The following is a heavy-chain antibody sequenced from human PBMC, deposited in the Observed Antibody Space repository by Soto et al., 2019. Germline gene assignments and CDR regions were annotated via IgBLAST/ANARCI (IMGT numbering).Heavy chain of an antibody. J-gene: IGHJ4*02. Sequence: QVQLVESGGGVVQPGRSLRLSCAASGFTFSTYGMHWVRQAPGKGLEWVAVISYDGSDKNYADSVKGRFTISRDNSRNTLYLQMNSLRAEDTAVYYCAKYLGGFRYYSGGRCNFFDYWGQGNLVTVSS. CDR2: ISYDGSDK. D-gene: IGHD2-15*01. CDR1: GFTFSTYG. CDR3: AKYLGGFRYYSGGRCNFFDY. V-gene: IGHV3-30*18.